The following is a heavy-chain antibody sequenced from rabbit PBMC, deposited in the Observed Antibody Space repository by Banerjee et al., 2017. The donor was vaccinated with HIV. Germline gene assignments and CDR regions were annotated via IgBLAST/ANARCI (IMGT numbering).Heavy chain of an antibody. Sequence: EESAGGLVQPGGSLTLTCTASGFSISSYYMNWVRQAPGKGLEWIGYIDPVFGITYYANWVNGRFSISRENAQNTVFLQLSSLTAADTATYFCVRDQAGDADFGPYYLNLWGPGTLVTVS. CDR3: VRDQAGDADFGPYYLNL. V-gene: IGHV1S7*01. CDR1: GFSISSYY. CDR2: IDPVFGIT. J-gene: IGHJ4*01. D-gene: IGHD6-1*01.